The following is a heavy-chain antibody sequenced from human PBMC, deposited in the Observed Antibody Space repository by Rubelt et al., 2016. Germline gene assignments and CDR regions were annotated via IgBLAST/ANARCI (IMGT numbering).Heavy chain of an antibody. V-gene: IGHV4-34*01. CDR3: ARGRRGSSSWLGRDYYGMDV. J-gene: IGHJ6*02. D-gene: IGHD6-13*01. Sequence: QVQLQQWGAGLLKPSETLSLTCAVYGGSFSGYYWSWIRQPPGKGLEWIGEINHSGSTNYNPSLKSRVTISGDTSKNQVSRKLRSVTAADTAVYYCARGRRGSSSWLGRDYYGMDVWGQGTTVTVSS. CDR1: GGSFSGYY. CDR2: INHSGST.